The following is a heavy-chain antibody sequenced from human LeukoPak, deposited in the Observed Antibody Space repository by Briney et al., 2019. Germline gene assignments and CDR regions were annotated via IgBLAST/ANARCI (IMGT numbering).Heavy chain of an antibody. J-gene: IGHJ4*02. Sequence: SVKVSCKASGGTFSSYAISWVRQAPGQGLEWMGGIIPIFGTANYAHKFQGRVTITADESTSAAYMELSSLRSEDTAVYYCAREAPDSSGYYYGVYWGQGTLVTVSS. CDR1: GGTFSSYA. D-gene: IGHD3-22*01. CDR2: IIPIFGTA. V-gene: IGHV1-69*13. CDR3: AREAPDSSGYYYGVY.